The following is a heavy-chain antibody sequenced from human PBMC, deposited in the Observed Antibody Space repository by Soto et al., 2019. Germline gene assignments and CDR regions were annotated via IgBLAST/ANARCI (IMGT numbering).Heavy chain of an antibody. J-gene: IGHJ5*01. CDR1: GFTFSSYR. CDR3: ARDPIRGDGYVFDS. CDR2: INRDGSER. D-gene: IGHD5-12*01. V-gene: IGHV3-7*01. Sequence: EVQLVESGGGLVQPGGSLRLSCEAYGFTFSSYRMGWVRQAPGKGLEWVANINRDGSERYYVDSVKGRFTISRDNAKNAVYLQTNSLRAEDSAVYYCARDPIRGDGYVFDSWGQGALVTVSS.